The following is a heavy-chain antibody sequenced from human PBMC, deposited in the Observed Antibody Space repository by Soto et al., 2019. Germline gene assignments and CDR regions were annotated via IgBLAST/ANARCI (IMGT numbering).Heavy chain of an antibody. CDR3: ARSPHYCSSTNRRAYFDY. CDR1: GFTFDNYA. CDR2: ISWNSGNT. V-gene: IGHV3-9*01. Sequence: EVQLVESGGGLVQPGRSLRLSCAASGFTFDNYAMHWVRQAPGKGLEWVSSISWNSGNTDYAGSVKGRFIISRDSAKNSLYLQMNSLRAEDTALYYCARSPHYCSSTNRRAYFDYWGQGTLVTVSS. D-gene: IGHD2-2*01. J-gene: IGHJ4*02.